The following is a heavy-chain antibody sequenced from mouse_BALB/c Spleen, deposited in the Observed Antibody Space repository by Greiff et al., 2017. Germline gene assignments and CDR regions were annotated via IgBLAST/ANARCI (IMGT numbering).Heavy chain of an antibody. D-gene: IGHD1-2*01. V-gene: IGHV1S81*02. CDR2: INPSNGGT. CDR1: GYTFTSYY. Sequence: VQLQQPGAELVKPGASVKLSCKASGYTFTSYYMYWVKQRPGQGLEWIGGINPSNGGTNFNEKFKSKATLTVDKSSSTAYMQLSSRTSEDSAVYYCTRYGYRYAMDYWGQGTSVTVSS. CDR3: TRYGYRYAMDY. J-gene: IGHJ4*01.